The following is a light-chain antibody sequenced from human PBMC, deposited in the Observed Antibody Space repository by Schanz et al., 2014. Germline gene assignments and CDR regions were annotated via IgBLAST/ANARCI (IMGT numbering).Light chain of an antibody. Sequence: QSALTQPRSVSGSPGQSVTISCTGTSSDVGGYNYVSWYQQHPGKAPKLMIYDVSNRPSGVSNRFSGSKSGNTASLTISGLQAEDEADYYCSSYAGSNNFRFGGGTKLTVL. CDR2: DVS. CDR3: SSYAGSNNFR. CDR1: SSDVGGYNY. V-gene: IGLV2-11*01. J-gene: IGLJ2*01.